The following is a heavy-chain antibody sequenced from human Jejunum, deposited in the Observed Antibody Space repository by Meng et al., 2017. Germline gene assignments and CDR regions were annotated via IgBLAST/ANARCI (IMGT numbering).Heavy chain of an antibody. V-gene: IGHV3-21*01. Sequence: GESLKISCAASGFTFNTYTMNWVRQAPGKGLEWVSSISSGSDSIYYADSLKGRFTVSRDNAKNSLFLQMNSLRAEDTAMYYCTRATYGGNSVALVDYWDQGTLVTVSS. CDR2: ISSGSDSI. CDR1: GFTFNTYT. J-gene: IGHJ4*02. CDR3: TRATYGGNSVALVDY. D-gene: IGHD4-23*01.